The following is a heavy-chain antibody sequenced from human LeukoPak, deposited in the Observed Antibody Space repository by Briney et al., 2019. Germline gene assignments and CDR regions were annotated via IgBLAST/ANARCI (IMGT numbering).Heavy chain of an antibody. Sequence: PGGSLRLSCAASGFPLSTYWMHWVRQAPGKGLVWVSRISYDGHNTNYADSVKGRFTVSRDNAKNTLYLHMNSLRVEDTAVYYCGILTLSPGWGQGTLVTVSS. CDR3: GILTLSPG. CDR1: GFPLSTYW. D-gene: IGHD2-8*01. V-gene: IGHV3-74*01. CDR2: ISYDGHNT. J-gene: IGHJ4*02.